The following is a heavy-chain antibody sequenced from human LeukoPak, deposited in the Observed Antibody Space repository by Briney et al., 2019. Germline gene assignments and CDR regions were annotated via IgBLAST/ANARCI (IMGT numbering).Heavy chain of an antibody. V-gene: IGHV1-69*06. Sequence: SVKVSCKASGDTFSSYAISWVRQAPGQGLEWMGGIIPIFGTANYAQKFQGRVTITADKSTSTAYMELSSLRSEDTAVYYCARSPREQWLVREDPAHYYYYYYMDVWGKGTTVTVSS. D-gene: IGHD6-19*01. J-gene: IGHJ6*03. CDR2: IIPIFGTA. CDR3: ARSPREQWLVREDPAHYYYYYYMDV. CDR1: GDTFSSYA.